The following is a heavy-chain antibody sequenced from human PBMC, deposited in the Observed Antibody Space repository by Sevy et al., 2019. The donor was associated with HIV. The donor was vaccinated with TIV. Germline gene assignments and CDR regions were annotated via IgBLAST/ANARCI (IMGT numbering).Heavy chain of an antibody. CDR3: VKDPLISLGADLFDY. J-gene: IGHJ4*02. Sequence: GGSLRLSCATSGFTFNSHGMHWVRQAPGKGLEWVSFIQYDGGNKNSADSVKGRFTISRDNSKNTLYLQLSSLRTEDTALYYCVKDPLISLGADLFDYWGQGTLVTVSS. CDR1: GFTFNSHG. CDR2: IQYDGGNK. D-gene: IGHD7-27*01. V-gene: IGHV3-30*02.